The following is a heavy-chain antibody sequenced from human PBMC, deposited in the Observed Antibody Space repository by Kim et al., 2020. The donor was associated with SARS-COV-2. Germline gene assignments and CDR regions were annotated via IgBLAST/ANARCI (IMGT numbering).Heavy chain of an antibody. V-gene: IGHV4-59*13. J-gene: IGHJ5*02. D-gene: IGHD2-2*01. CDR1: GGSISSYY. CDR2: IYYSGST. CDR3: ARIKIGYCSSTSCYETTRGWFDP. Sequence: SETLSLTCTVSGGSISSYYWSWIRQPPGKGLEWIGYIYYSGSTNYNPSLKSRVTISVDTSKNQFSLKLSSVTAADTAVYYCARIKIGYCSSTSCYETTRGWFDPWGQGTLVTVSS.